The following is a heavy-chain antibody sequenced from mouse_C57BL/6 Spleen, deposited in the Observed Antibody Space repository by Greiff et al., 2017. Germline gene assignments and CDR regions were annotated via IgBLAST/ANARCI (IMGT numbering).Heavy chain of an antibody. CDR1: GFTFSSYA. J-gene: IGHJ3*01. CDR2: ISDGGSYT. CDR3: ARAQGAY. Sequence: EVQGVESGGGLVKPGGSLKLSCAASGFTFSSYAMSWVRQTPEKRLEWVATISDGGSYTYYPDNVKGRFTISRDNAKNNLYLQMSHLKSEDTAMYYCARAQGAYWGQGTLVTVSA. V-gene: IGHV5-4*01.